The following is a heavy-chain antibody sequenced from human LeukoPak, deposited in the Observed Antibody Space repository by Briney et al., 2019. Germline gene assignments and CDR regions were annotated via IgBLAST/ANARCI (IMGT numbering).Heavy chain of an antibody. V-gene: IGHV3-53*01. J-gene: IGHJ4*02. D-gene: IGHD4-23*01. CDR3: ARDTTSSYGGNSAFDY. CDR2: IYSGGST. CDR1: GFTVSSNY. Sequence: PGGSLRLSCAASGFTVSSNYMSWVRQAPGKGLEWVSVIYSGGSTYYADSVKGRFTISRDNSKNTLYLQMNSLRAEDTAVYYCARDTTSSYGGNSAFDYWGQGTLVTVSS.